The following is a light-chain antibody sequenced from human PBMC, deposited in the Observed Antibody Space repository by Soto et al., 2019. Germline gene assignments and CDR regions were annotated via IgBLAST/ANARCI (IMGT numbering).Light chain of an antibody. V-gene: IGKV1-5*01. CDR3: QQYSDYPLT. CDR1: QTIGSL. J-gene: IGKJ4*01. CDR2: DAS. Sequence: DIQMTQSPSTLPASAGDRVIIACRASQTIGSLLAWYQRKPGEAPKLLIYDASNLESGVPSKFSGSGSGTEFTLTIINLQPDDFASYFCQQYSDYPLTFGGGTKVEI.